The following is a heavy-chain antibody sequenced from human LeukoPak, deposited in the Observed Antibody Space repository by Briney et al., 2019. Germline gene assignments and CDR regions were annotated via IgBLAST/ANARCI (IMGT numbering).Heavy chain of an antibody. D-gene: IGHD6-13*01. V-gene: IGHV3-23*01. Sequence: GGSLRLSCAASGFTFDDYGMSWVRQVPGKGLEWVSAISGSGGSTYYADSVKGRFTISRDNSKNTLYLQMNSLRAEDTAVYYCAKGYSSSWYNWFDPWGQGTLVTVSS. CDR3: AKGYSSSWYNWFDP. J-gene: IGHJ5*02. CDR1: GFTFDDYG. CDR2: ISGSGGST.